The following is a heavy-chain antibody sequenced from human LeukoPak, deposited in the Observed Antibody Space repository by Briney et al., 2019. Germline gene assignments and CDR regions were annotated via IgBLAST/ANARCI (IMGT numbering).Heavy chain of an antibody. CDR3: AKVYGDYYGSGSYRAPYYFDY. CDR2: ISGSGGST. J-gene: IGHJ4*02. V-gene: IGHV3-23*01. Sequence: GGSLRLSCAASGFTFSSYAMSWVRQAPGKGLEWVSAISGSGGSTYYADSVKGRFTISRDNSKNTLYLQMNSLRAEDTAVYYCAKVYGDYYGSGSYRAPYYFDYRGQGTLVTVSS. D-gene: IGHD3-10*01. CDR1: GFTFSSYA.